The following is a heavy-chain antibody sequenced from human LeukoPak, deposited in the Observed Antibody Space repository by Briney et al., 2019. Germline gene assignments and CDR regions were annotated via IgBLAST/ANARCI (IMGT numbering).Heavy chain of an antibody. CDR2: INWNGGRT. D-gene: IGHD4-17*01. J-gene: IGHJ5*02. V-gene: IGHV3-20*04. CDR3: ARETTVTTFWFDP. CDR1: GFTFDDFG. Sequence: GGSLRLSCAASGFTFDDFGMSRVRQAPGKGLEWVSGINWNGGRTGYADSVKGRFIISRDNAKNSLYLQMNSLRAEDTALYYCARETTVTTFWFDPWGQGTLVTVSS.